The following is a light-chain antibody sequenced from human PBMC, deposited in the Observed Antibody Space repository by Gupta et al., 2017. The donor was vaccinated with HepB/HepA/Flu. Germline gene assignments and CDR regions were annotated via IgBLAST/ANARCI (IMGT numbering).Light chain of an antibody. CDR2: AAS. J-gene: IGKJ4*01. Sequence: DIQLPQSPSSLSASVGDRVTITCRASQGVNSYLAWYRQKPGKAPNLLIYAASTLQSGVPSRFSGSGSGTEFSLTISSLQPEDFATYYFQQLNSYPLTFGGGTKVEIK. V-gene: IGKV1-9*01. CDR3: QQLNSYPLT. CDR1: QGVNSY.